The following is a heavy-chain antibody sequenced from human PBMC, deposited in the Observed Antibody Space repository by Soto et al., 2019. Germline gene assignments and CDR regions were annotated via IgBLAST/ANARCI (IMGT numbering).Heavy chain of an antibody. J-gene: IGHJ4*02. CDR2: IIPMVGMA. Sequence: QVQLVQSGAEVKKPGSSVRLSCTASGDTFSFYTISWVRQAPGQGPEWMGRIIPMVGMADYAQEFQGRVTISADKSTSTAYMVLSSLRSDDTAVYFCATNYGSGSTHFDYWGQGTLVTVAS. D-gene: IGHD3-10*01. CDR1: GDTFSFYT. V-gene: IGHV1-69*02. CDR3: ATNYGSGSTHFDY.